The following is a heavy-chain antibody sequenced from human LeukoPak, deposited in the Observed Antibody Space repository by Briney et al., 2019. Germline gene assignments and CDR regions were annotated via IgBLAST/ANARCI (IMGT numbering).Heavy chain of an antibody. CDR2: IYYSGST. CDR1: GGSISSSSYY. CDR3: ARQGDMVCAIHYYYYYMDV. V-gene: IGHV4-39*01. D-gene: IGHD2-8*01. J-gene: IGHJ6*03. Sequence: SETLSLTCTVSGGSISSSSYYWGWIRQPPGKGLEWIGSIYYSGSTYYNPSLKSRVTISVDTSKNQFSLKLSSVTAADTAVYYCARQGDMVCAIHYYYYYMDVWGKGTTVTVSS.